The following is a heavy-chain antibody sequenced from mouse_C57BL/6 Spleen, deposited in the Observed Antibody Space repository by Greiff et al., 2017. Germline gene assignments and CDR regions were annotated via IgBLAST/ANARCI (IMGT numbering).Heavy chain of an antibody. Sequence: VQLQQPGAELVMPGASVKLSCKASGYTFTSYWMHWVKQRPGQGLEWIGEIDPSDSYTNYNQKFKGKSTLPVDKSSSTAYMQLSSLTSEDSAVYYGARGGTGTGAMDYWGQGTSVTVSS. CDR2: IDPSDSYT. CDR3: ARGGTGTGAMDY. D-gene: IGHD4-1*01. J-gene: IGHJ4*01. V-gene: IGHV1-69*01. CDR1: GYTFTSYW.